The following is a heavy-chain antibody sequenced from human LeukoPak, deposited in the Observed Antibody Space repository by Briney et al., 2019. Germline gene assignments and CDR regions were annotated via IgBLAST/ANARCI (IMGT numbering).Heavy chain of an antibody. V-gene: IGHV4-34*08. CDR2: INHSGST. Sequence: GSLRLSCAASGFTFSSYWSWIRQPPGKGLEWIGEINHSGSTNYNPSLKSRVTISVDTSKNQFSLKLSSVTAADTAVYYCSLRVLRLRLGESISDYWGQGTLVTVSS. CDR1: GFTFSSY. CDR3: SLRVLRLRLGESISDY. D-gene: IGHD3-16*01. J-gene: IGHJ4*02.